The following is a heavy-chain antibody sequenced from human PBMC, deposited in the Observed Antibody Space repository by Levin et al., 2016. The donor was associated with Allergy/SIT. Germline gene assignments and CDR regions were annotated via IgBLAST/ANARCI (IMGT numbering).Heavy chain of an antibody. J-gene: IGHJ4*02. Sequence: SETLSLTCTVSGGSISSYYWSWIRQPPGKGLEWIGYIYYSGSTNYNPSLKSRVTISVDTSKNQFSLKLSSVTAADTAVYYCARGLATITGDYFDYWGQGTLVTVSS. V-gene: IGHV4-59*01. D-gene: IGHD5-12*01. CDR2: IYYSGST. CDR3: ARGLATITGDYFDY. CDR1: GGSISSYY.